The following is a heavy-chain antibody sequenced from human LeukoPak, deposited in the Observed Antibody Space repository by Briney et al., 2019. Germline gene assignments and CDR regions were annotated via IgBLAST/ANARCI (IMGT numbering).Heavy chain of an antibody. CDR2: ISTYNGNT. D-gene: IGHD4-17*01. CDR3: ARGDDYGDYWGLY. J-gene: IGHJ4*02. CDR1: GYTFTKYG. Sequence: ASVKVSCKASGYTFTKYGITWVRQPPGQGLEWMGWISTYNGNTNYAQKLQGRVTMTTDTSTSTAYMELRSLSDDAAVYYCARGDDYGDYWGLYWGQGTLVTVSS. V-gene: IGHV1-18*01.